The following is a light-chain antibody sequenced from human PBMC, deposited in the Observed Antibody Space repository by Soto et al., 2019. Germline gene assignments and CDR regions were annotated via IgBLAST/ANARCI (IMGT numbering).Light chain of an antibody. CDR2: DAS. Sequence: EIVLTQSPATLSLSPGERATLSCRASQSVSSYLAWYQQKPGQAPRLLIYDASNRATGIPAGFSGSGSGTDFTLTISSLEPEDFAVYYCQQRSNFWTFGQGTKVEIK. CDR1: QSVSSY. V-gene: IGKV3-11*01. J-gene: IGKJ1*01. CDR3: QQRSNFWT.